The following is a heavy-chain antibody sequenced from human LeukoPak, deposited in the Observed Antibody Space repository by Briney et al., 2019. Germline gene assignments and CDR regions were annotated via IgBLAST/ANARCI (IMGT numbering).Heavy chain of an antibody. D-gene: IGHD3-10*01. CDR2: TYCRSKWYN. Sequence: SQTLSLTRAISVDSVSSKSAAWNWIRQSPSRGLEWLGRTYCRSKWYNDYAVSVRSRITINPDTSKNQFSLQLNSVTPEDTAVYYCALMVQGVVRYWGQGTLVTVSS. J-gene: IGHJ4*02. CDR1: VDSVSSKSAA. V-gene: IGHV6-1*01. CDR3: ALMVQGVVRY.